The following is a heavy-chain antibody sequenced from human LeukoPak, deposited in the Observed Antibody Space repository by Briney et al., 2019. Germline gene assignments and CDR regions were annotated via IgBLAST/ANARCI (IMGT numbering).Heavy chain of an antibody. CDR2: VYYNGIT. Sequence: SETLSLTCTVSGVSINTYFWSWIRQPPGKGLEWIGYVYYNGITNYNPSLKSRVSISLDTSKNQFSLRLNSVAAAETAVYYCASQLGGTTFHWGQGTLVTVSS. CDR1: GVSINTYF. J-gene: IGHJ4*02. CDR3: ASQLGGTTFH. D-gene: IGHD1/OR15-1a*01. V-gene: IGHV4-59*01.